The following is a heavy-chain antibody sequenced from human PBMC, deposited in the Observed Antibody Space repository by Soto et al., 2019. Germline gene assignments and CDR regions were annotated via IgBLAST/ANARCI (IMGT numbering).Heavy chain of an antibody. CDR2: IYPGDSDT. CDR1: GYSFTSYW. V-gene: IGHV5-51*01. Sequence: PGESPKISCKGSGYSFTSYWIGWVRQMPGKGLEWMGIIYPGDSDTRYSPSFQGQVTISADKSISTAYLQWSSLKASDTAMYYCARQKNYYGSGSRSYGMEVWGQGITVTVSS. D-gene: IGHD3-10*01. CDR3: ARQKNYYGSGSRSYGMEV. J-gene: IGHJ6*02.